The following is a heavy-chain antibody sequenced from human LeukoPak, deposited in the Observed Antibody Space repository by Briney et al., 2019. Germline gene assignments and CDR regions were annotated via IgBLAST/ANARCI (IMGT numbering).Heavy chain of an antibody. CDR2: IYYSGST. D-gene: IGHD2-21*01. Sequence: SETLSLTCTVSGGSISSSSYYWGWIRQPPGKGLEWIGSIYYSGSTYYNPSLKSRVTISVDTSKNQFSLKLSFVTAADTAVYYCARRGYSTTDYWGQGTLVTVSS. CDR1: GGSISSSSYY. J-gene: IGHJ4*02. V-gene: IGHV4-39*01. CDR3: ARRGYSTTDY.